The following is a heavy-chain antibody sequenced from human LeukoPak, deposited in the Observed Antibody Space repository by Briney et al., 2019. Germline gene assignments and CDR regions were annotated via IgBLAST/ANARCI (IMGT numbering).Heavy chain of an antibody. CDR3: AREVTTAPNWFDP. CDR2: TYYRSKWFN. D-gene: IGHD1/OR15-1a*01. V-gene: IGHV6-1*01. CDR1: GDSVSSNSAA. Sequence: SQTLSLTCAISGDSVSSNSAAWNWIRQSPSRDLEWLGRTYYRSKWFNDYAVSVKSRITVNPDTYKNQFSLQLNSVPPEDTAVYYCAREVTTAPNWFDPWGQGTLVTVSS. J-gene: IGHJ5*02.